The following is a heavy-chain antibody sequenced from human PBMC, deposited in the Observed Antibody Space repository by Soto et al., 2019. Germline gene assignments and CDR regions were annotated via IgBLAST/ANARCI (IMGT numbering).Heavy chain of an antibody. CDR3: AREYTAWPLAYGLDV. D-gene: IGHD2-2*02. J-gene: IGHJ6*02. CDR2: ISSRSDI. Sequence: GGSLRPSCVGSGFTFSTYSINWVRQAPGKGLEWVSSISSRSDIYYADSVKGRFTISRDNAKNSVSLQMNSLRAEDTAVYYCAREYTAWPLAYGLDVWGQGTTVTVSS. CDR1: GFTFSTYS. V-gene: IGHV3-21*01.